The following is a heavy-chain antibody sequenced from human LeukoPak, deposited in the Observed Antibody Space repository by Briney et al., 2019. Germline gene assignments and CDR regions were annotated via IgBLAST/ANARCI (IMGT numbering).Heavy chain of an antibody. CDR3: ARVVPAARGVFDI. Sequence: PSQTLSLTCTVSGGSISSGGYYWSWIRQHPGKGLEWIGYIYYSGSTYYNPSLKSRVTISVDTSKNQFSLKLSSVTAADTAVYYCARVVPAARGVFDIWGQGTMVTVSS. J-gene: IGHJ3*02. CDR1: GGSISSGGYY. CDR2: IYYSGST. V-gene: IGHV4-31*03. D-gene: IGHD2-2*01.